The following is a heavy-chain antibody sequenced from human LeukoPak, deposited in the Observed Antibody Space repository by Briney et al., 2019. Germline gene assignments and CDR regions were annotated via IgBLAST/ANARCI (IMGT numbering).Heavy chain of an antibody. D-gene: IGHD2-21*01. CDR3: ARRVWPDAFDI. CDR2: INHSGST. Sequence: SETLSLTCAVYGGSFSGYYWSWIRQPPGKGLEWIGEINHSGSTNYNPSLKSRVTISVDTSKNQFSLKLSSVTAADTAVYYCARRVWPDAFDIWGQGTMVTVSS. J-gene: IGHJ3*02. CDR1: GGSFSGYY. V-gene: IGHV4-34*01.